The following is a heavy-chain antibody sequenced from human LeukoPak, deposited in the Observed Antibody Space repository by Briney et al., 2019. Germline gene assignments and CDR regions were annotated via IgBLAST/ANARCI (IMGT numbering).Heavy chain of an antibody. CDR1: GFTFNRYN. D-gene: IGHD1-26*01. CDR3: AKDDGGSYYIYYYYMDV. V-gene: IGHV3-23*01. Sequence: GGSLRLSCAASGFTFNRYNMNWVRRAPGKGLEWVSAISGSGGNTYYADSVKGRFTISRDNSKNTLYLQMNSLRAEDTAVYYCAKDDGGSYYIYYYYMDVWGKGTTVTVSS. CDR2: ISGSGGNT. J-gene: IGHJ6*03.